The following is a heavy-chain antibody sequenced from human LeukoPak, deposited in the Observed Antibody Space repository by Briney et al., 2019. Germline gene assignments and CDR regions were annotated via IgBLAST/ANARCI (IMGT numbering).Heavy chain of an antibody. J-gene: IGHJ4*02. CDR3: ARNPPYCTSTSCYNDY. V-gene: IGHV1-2*02. Sequence: ASVKVSCKASGYTFTIYYMHWLRQAPGQGLEWIGWINPNSGGTSYAQRFPGRVTMTRDTSISTAYMELSGLTPDDTAVYYCARNPPYCTSTSCYNDYWGQGTLVTVSS. CDR1: GYTFTIYY. CDR2: INPNSGGT. D-gene: IGHD2-2*02.